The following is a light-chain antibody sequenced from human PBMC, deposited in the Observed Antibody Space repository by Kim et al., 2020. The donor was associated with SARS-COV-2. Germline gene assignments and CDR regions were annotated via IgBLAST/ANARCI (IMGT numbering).Light chain of an antibody. Sequence: QSVLTQPPSASGTPGQRVTISCSGSSSNIGSNTVNWYQQLPGTAPKLLIYTNNQRPSGVPDRFSGSKSGTSASLAISGLQSEDEADYYCAAWDASLNGWFFGGGTKLTVL. CDR3: AAWDASLNGWF. J-gene: IGLJ2*01. CDR2: TNN. CDR1: SSNIGSNT. V-gene: IGLV1-44*01.